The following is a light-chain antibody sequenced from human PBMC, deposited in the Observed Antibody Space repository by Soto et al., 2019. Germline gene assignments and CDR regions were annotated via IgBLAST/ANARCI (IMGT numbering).Light chain of an antibody. CDR2: DAS. CDR3: QQYNRYPVT. Sequence: DIPMTQTPSTLSASVGDRVTITCRASQSISHYLAWYQQRPGKAPKLLIYDASSLESGVPSTFSGSGSGTEFTLTISSLQPDTFATYYCQQYNRYPVTFGQGTRLEIK. CDR1: QSISHY. V-gene: IGKV1-5*01. J-gene: IGKJ2*01.